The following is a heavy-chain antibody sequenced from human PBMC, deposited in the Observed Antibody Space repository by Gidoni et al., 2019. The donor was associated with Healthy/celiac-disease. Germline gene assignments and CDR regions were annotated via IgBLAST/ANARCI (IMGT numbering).Heavy chain of an antibody. Sequence: QVQLQEAGPGLVKPSETLSLTCTVSGGSISSYYWSWIRQPPGKGLEWSGYIYDSGSTNYNPSLKSLVTISVDTSKTQFSLKLSSVTAADTAVYYCARGSSAAAGTFFDYWGQGTLFPVSS. CDR1: GGSISSYY. D-gene: IGHD6-13*01. J-gene: IGHJ4*02. CDR3: ARGSSAAAGTFFDY. V-gene: IGHV4-59*08. CDR2: IYDSGST.